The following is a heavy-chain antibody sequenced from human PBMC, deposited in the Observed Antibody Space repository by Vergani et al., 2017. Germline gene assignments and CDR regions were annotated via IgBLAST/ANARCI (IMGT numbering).Heavy chain of an antibody. J-gene: IGHJ4*02. V-gene: IGHV1-3*01. Sequence: QVQLVHSGAEVKKPGASVKVSCKASGYTFTNYAMHWVRQAPGQRLEWMGWINADNGNTKYSQKFQGRVTITRDTSARIAYMELSSLRSEDTAVYYCARGGGYSYGYQGAFDYWGQGTLVTVSS. CDR3: ARGGGYSYGYQGAFDY. CDR2: INADNGNT. D-gene: IGHD5-18*01. CDR1: GYTFTNYA.